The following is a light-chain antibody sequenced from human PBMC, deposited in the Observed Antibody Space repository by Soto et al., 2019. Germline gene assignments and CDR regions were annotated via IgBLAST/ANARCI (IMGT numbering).Light chain of an antibody. CDR3: QTWGTGIFWV. CDR1: SGHSSYA. CDR2: LNSDGSH. J-gene: IGLJ3*02. V-gene: IGLV4-69*01. Sequence: QPVLTQSPSASASLGASVKLTCTLSSGHSSYAIAWHQQQPEKGPRYLMKLNSDGSHSKGDGIPDRFSGSSSGAERYLTISSLQSEDEAEYYCQTWGTGIFWVFGGGTKLTVL.